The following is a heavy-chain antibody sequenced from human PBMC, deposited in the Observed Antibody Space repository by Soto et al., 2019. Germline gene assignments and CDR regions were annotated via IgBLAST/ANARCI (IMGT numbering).Heavy chain of an antibody. CDR3: ARAEHSGYDCFDY. J-gene: IGHJ4*02. V-gene: IGHV1-2*04. Sequence: ASVKVSFKASGYTFTGYYMHWVRQAPGQGLEWMGWINPNSGGTNYAQKFQGWVTMTRDTSISTAYMELSRLRSNDTAVYYCARAEHSGYDCFDYWGQGTLVTVSS. CDR2: INPNSGGT. CDR1: GYTFTGYY. D-gene: IGHD5-12*01.